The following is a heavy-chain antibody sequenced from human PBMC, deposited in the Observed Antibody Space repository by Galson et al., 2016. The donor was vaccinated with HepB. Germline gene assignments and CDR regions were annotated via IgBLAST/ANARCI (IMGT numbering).Heavy chain of an antibody. CDR3: TRARRYCSSSSCYLDP. J-gene: IGHJ5*02. Sequence: ETLSLTCTVSGDSVISSNWWNWVRQPPGKGLEWIGEIFHSGGPNYNPSLKSRVTISLDKSNKHISLGLSSVTAADTAVYYCTRARRYCSSSSCYLDPWGQGTLVTVSS. D-gene: IGHD2-2*01. V-gene: IGHV4-4*02. CDR1: GDSVISSNW. CDR2: IFHSGGP.